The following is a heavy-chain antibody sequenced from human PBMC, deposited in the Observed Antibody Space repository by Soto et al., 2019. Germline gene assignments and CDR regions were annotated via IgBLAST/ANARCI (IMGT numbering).Heavy chain of an antibody. CDR2: ISNDGSNR. CDR3: ARGDIVVNGPFDD. Sequence: QVQLVESGGGVVQPGGSLRLSCVASGFIFSKYAIYWVRQAPGKGPDWVAVISNDGSNRDYADSVKGRFTISRDNSKXXXXXXXXXXXXXXXXXXXCARGDIVVNGPFDDWGQGTMVTVSS. V-gene: IGHV3-30-3*01. J-gene: IGHJ4*02. CDR1: GFIFSKYA. D-gene: IGHD5-12*01.